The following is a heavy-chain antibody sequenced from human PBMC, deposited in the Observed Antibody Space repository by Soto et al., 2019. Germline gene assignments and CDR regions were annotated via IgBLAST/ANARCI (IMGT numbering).Heavy chain of an antibody. CDR1: GFTFSDYY. Sequence: QVQLVESGGGLVQTSGSLRIACVASGFTFSDYYMSWVRQAPGKGLEWVSYIRSTGNTIYYADSVKGRFTISRDNAKTSVYLQMNNLRAEDTALYFCAKMSSENYYDPVFSWGQGTLVTVSS. V-gene: IGHV3-11*01. J-gene: IGHJ4*02. CDR3: AKMSSENYYDPVFS. CDR2: IRSTGNTI. D-gene: IGHD3-22*01.